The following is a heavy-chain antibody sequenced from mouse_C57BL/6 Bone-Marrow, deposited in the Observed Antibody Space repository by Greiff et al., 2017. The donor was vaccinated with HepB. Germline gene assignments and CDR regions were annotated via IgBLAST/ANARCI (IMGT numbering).Heavy chain of an antibody. D-gene: IGHD2-1*01. CDR1: GFTFSSYA. J-gene: IGHJ1*03. CDR3: TREDYGNYEYFDV. CDR2: ISSGGDYI. V-gene: IGHV5-9-1*02. Sequence: EVKLVESGEGLVKPGGSLKLSCAASGFTFSSYAMSWVRQTPEKRLEWVAYISSGGDYIYYADTVKGRFTISRDNARNTLYLQMSSLKSEDTAMYYCTREDYGNYEYFDVWGTGTTVTVSS.